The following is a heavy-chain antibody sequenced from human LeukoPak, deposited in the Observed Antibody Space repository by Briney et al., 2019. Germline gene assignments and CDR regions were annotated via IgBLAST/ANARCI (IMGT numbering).Heavy chain of an antibody. CDR3: ARDEDWNDGGNWDY. D-gene: IGHD1-1*01. J-gene: IGHJ4*02. V-gene: IGHV1-69*01. Sequence: SVKVSCEASGGTFSSYAISWVRQAPGQGLEWMGGIIPIFGTANYAQKFQGRVTITADESTSTAYMELSSLRSEDTAVYYCARDEDWNDGGNWDYWGQGTLVTVSS. CDR1: GGTFSSYA. CDR2: IIPIFGTA.